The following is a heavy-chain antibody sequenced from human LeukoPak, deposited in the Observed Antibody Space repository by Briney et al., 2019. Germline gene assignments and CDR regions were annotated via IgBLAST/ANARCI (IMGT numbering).Heavy chain of an antibody. V-gene: IGHV3-23*01. D-gene: IGHD6-19*01. Sequence: GGSLGLSCAVSGLTFSTYSMTWVRQGPGKGLEWVSSIYNSGAKIFYAYSVKGRFTISRDNSKNMLYLQMNSLRVEDTAVYYCAKDVAPDSGWDLDYWGQGTLVTVSS. J-gene: IGHJ4*02. CDR3: AKDVAPDSGWDLDY. CDR2: IYNSGAKI. CDR1: GLTFSTYS.